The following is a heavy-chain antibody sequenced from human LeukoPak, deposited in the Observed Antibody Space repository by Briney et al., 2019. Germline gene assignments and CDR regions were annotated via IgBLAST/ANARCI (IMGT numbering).Heavy chain of an antibody. D-gene: IGHD7-27*01. CDR3: ARDRNWGRGYFDL. J-gene: IGHJ2*01. CDR1: GGSISNSH. Sequence: SETLSLTCTVSGGSISNSHWSWIRQAPGKGLECMGNFYYGERSNYNPSLKSRVTISADTSKNQFSLNLNSVTAADTAVYYCARDRNWGRGYFDLWGRGTLVIVSS. V-gene: IGHV4-59*12. CDR2: FYYGERS.